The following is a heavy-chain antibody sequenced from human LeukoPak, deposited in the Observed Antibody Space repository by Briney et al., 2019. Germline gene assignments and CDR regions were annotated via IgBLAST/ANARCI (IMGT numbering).Heavy chain of an antibody. J-gene: IGHJ6*03. CDR2: MNPNSGNT. D-gene: IGHD5-24*01. Sequence: GASVKVSCKASGYTFTSYDINWVRQATGQGLEWMGWMNPNSGNTGYAQKFQGRVTMTRNTSISTAYMELSSLRSEDTAVYYCARGYRATTVHYYYYMDVWGKGTTVTVSS. CDR1: GYTFTSYD. CDR3: ARGYRATTVHYYYYMDV. V-gene: IGHV1-8*01.